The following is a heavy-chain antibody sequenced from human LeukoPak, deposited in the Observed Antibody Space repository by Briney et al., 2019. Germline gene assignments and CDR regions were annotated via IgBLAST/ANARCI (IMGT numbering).Heavy chain of an antibody. D-gene: IGHD5-12*01. CDR3: ARTYIVATSNFDY. CDR1: GYSFTSYY. V-gene: IGHV1-46*01. Sequence: GASVNVSCTAFGYSFTSYYIHWVRQAPGQGLKWMGIINPSGGTTTYAQKFQGRFTITRDTSTSTVYMELSSLRSEDTAVYYCARTYIVATSNFDYWGQGTLVTVSS. CDR2: INPSGGTT. J-gene: IGHJ4*02.